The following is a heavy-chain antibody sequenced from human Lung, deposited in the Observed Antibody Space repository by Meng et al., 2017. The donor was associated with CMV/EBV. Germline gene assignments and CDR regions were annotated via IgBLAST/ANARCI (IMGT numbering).Heavy chain of an antibody. Sequence: ESLKISCKTSQYTFSNFWIGWVRQKPGKGLEWMGTIEPDDSHIRHSPSFQGHVALSVDKSITTAYLQWSSLKASDTAMYYCARLKKTWVWFEVWGQGTKVTGSS. CDR1: QYTFSNFW. CDR3: ARLKKTWVWFEV. J-gene: IGHJ5*02. CDR2: IEPDDSHI. V-gene: IGHV5-51*01.